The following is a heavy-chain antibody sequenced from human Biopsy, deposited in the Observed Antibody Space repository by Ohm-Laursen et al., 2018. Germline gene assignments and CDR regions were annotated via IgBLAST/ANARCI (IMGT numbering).Heavy chain of an antibody. D-gene: IGHD3-16*01. V-gene: IGHV3-33*03. J-gene: IGHJ5*01. CDR3: ATELLPPGVGGPWLDS. CDR2: MWSDGINK. CDR1: GFAFSYYG. Sequence: SLRLSCTASGFAFSYYGLHWVRQAPGKGLQWVAVMWSDGINKNYADSVKGRFTVSRDNAKNSLYLQMNSLRAADTAIYYCATELLPPGVGGPWLDSWGQGTPVTVSS.